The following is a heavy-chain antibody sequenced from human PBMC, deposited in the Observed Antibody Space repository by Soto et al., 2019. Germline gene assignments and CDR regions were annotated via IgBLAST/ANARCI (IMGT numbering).Heavy chain of an antibody. CDR3: ARGIMITFGGVIGLIDY. Sequence: GGSLRLSCAASGFTFSSYSMNWVRQAPGKGLEWVSSISSSSSYIYYADSVKGRFTIPRDNAKNSLYLQMNSLRAEDTAVYYCARGIMITFGGVIGLIDYWGQGTLVTVSS. J-gene: IGHJ4*02. CDR1: GFTFSSYS. V-gene: IGHV3-21*01. D-gene: IGHD3-16*02. CDR2: ISSSSSYI.